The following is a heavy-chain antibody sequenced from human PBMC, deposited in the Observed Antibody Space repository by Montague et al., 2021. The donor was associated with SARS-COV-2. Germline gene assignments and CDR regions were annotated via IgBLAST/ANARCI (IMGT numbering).Heavy chain of an antibody. Sequence: SETLSLTCTVSGDSVSSSDHYWGWIRQPPGKGLEWIGIVYYSGXTXYXXXVKGRVTISIDASKNQFSLKLNSLTATDTAIYHCARRRLREDYFDFWGQGTLLTVSS. D-gene: IGHD4-17*01. J-gene: IGHJ4*02. V-gene: IGHV4-39*01. CDR2: VYYSGXT. CDR1: GDSVSSSDHY. CDR3: ARRRLREDYFDF.